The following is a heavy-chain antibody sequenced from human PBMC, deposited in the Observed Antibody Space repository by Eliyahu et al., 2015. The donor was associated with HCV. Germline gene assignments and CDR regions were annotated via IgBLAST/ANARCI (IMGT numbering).Heavy chain of an antibody. CDR3: AKDLGGARLGVVMYFEH. V-gene: IGHV3-30*18. J-gene: IGHJ4*02. D-gene: IGHD3-3*01. CDR1: GFTFSXYG. Sequence: QVQLVESGGGVVQPGRSLXLSCATSGFTFSXYGMHWVRQTPGKGLEWVAVISYDGSHKYYADAVKGRFTISRDNSKNTLYLQLNSLRSEDAAVYYCAKDLGGARLGVVMYFEHWGQGTLVTVSS. CDR2: ISYDGSHK.